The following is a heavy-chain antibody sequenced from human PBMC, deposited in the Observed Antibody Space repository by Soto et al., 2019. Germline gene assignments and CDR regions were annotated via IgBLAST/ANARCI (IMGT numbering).Heavy chain of an antibody. V-gene: IGHV3-30*18. CDR3: AKDDYSNYFYYYGMDV. J-gene: IGHJ6*02. CDR2: ISYDGSNK. D-gene: IGHD4-4*01. Sequence: GSLRLSCAASGFTFSSYGMHWVRQAPGKGLEWVAVISYDGSNKYYADSVKGRFTISRDNSKNTLYLQMNSLRAEDTAVYYCAKDDYSNYFYYYGMDVWGQGTTVTVSS. CDR1: GFTFSSYG.